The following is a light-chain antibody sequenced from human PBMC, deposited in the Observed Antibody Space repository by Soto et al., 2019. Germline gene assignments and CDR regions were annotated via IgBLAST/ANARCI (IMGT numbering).Light chain of an antibody. Sequence: EIVLSQSPATLSLSPGERATVPCRASQSVSSSLPWYQQKPGQAPRLLNSDASNRATGIPAKLSGSGSGTDFTLTISSLEREDFGVYYCQHCSSWPLTFGGGTKVEIK. CDR1: QSVSSS. J-gene: IGKJ4*01. V-gene: IGKV3-11*01. CDR2: DAS. CDR3: QHCSSWPLT.